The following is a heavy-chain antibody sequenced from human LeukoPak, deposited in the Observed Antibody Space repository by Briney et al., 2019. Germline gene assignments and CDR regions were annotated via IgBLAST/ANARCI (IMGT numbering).Heavy chain of an antibody. J-gene: IGHJ4*02. CDR3: AREGIQLYFPLTH. CDR2: IRQDGSEK. D-gene: IGHD5-18*01. Sequence: GGSLRLSCAASGFSFSSYWMSWVRQAPGKGLEWVANIRQDGSEKYYVDSVKGRFTISRDNAQKSLYLEIDSLRAEDTAVYYCAREGIQLYFPLTHCGQGTLVTVSS. CDR1: GFSFSSYW. V-gene: IGHV3-7*01.